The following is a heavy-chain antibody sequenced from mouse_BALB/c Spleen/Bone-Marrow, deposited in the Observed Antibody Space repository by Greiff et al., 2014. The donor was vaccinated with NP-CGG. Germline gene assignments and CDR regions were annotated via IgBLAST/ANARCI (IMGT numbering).Heavy chain of an antibody. CDR1: GFTFSSHT. D-gene: IGHD2-1*01. CDR3: TRDGKGNYDYAMDY. CDR2: ISSGGSYT. V-gene: IGHV5-6-4*01. Sequence: EVMLVESGGGLVKPGGSLKLSCAASGFTFSSHTMSWVRQTPEKRLEWVATISSGGSYTYYPDSVKGRFTISRDNAKNTLYLQMSSLKSEDTAMYYCTRDGKGNYDYAMDYWGQGTSVTVSS. J-gene: IGHJ4*01.